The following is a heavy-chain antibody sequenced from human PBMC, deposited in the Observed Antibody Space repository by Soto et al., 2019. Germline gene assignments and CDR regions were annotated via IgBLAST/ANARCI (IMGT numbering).Heavy chain of an antibody. Sequence: RSLTCTVSGGSISSGDYYWSWIRQPPGKGLEWIGYIYYSGSTYYNPSLKSRVTISVDTSKNQFSLKLSSVTAADTAVYYCARKTGDYGPFDYWGQGTLVTVSS. D-gene: IGHD4-17*01. J-gene: IGHJ4*02. CDR2: IYYSGST. V-gene: IGHV4-30-4*01. CDR3: ARKTGDYGPFDY. CDR1: GGSISSGDYY.